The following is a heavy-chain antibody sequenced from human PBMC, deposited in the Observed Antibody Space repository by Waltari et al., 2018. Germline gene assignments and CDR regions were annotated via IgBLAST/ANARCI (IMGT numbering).Heavy chain of an antibody. Sequence: EVQLVESGGGLVQPGRSLRLSCAASGFSFDDYAMHWVRQAPGKGRGWVSGSSWKSGSTAYADSVEGRFTISRDNAKNSLYLQMHSLRPEDTALYYCVKDRGLYSSSSGLDYWGQGTLVTVSS. D-gene: IGHD6-6*01. CDR2: SSWKSGST. CDR1: GFSFDDYA. CDR3: VKDRGLYSSSSGLDY. V-gene: IGHV3-9*01. J-gene: IGHJ4*02.